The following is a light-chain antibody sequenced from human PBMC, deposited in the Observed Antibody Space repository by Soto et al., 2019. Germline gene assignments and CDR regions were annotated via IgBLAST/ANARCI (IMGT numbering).Light chain of an antibody. CDR1: SSDVGGYNY. J-gene: IGLJ1*01. Sequence: ALTQPASVSGSPGQSITISCTGTSSDVGGYNYVSWYQQHPGKAPKLMIYDVSNRPSGVSNRFSGSKSGNTASLTISGLQAEDEADYYCSSYTSSSTLPYVFGTGT. CDR2: DVS. V-gene: IGLV2-14*01. CDR3: SSYTSSSTLPYV.